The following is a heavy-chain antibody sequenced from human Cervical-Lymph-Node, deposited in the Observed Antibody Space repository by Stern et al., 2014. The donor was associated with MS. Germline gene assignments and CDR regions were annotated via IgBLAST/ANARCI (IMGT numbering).Heavy chain of an antibody. V-gene: IGHV1-2*02. CDR1: GYRVTDHY. CDR2: INPTSGGT. J-gene: IGHJ6*02. Sequence: VQLEESGAEVKKPGTSVKVSCKASGYRVTDHYMHWVRQTPGQGLECMGWINPTSGGTDYAQNLLGRITVTRDTSITTIYMELSGLRSDDTAVYYCARAIQYYYGMDVWGQGTTVTVSS. CDR3: ARAIQYYYGMDV. D-gene: IGHD5-18*01.